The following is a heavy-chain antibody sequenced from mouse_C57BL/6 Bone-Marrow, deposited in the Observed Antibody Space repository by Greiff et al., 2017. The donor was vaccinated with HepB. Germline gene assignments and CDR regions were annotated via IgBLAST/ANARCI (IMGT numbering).Heavy chain of an antibody. D-gene: IGHD1-1*01. CDR3: ARGIITTFVDY. J-gene: IGHJ4*01. Sequence: VQLQQPGAELVMPGASVKLSCKASGYTFTSYWMHWVKQRPGQGLEWIGEIDPSDSYTNYNQKFKGKSTLTVDKSSSTAYMQLSSLTSEDSAVYYCARGIITTFVDYWGQGTSVTVSS. V-gene: IGHV1-69*01. CDR2: IDPSDSYT. CDR1: GYTFTSYW.